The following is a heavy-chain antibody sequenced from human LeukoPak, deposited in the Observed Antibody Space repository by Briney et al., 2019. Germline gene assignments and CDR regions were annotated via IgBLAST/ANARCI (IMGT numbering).Heavy chain of an antibody. Sequence: GGSLRLSCAASGFTFDDYGMSWVRQAPGKGLEWVSGVNWNGRSTGYADSVKGRFTISRDNAKNSLYLQMNSLRAEDTALYFCARGHGSGSYEAIDYWGQGTLVTVSS. V-gene: IGHV3-20*04. CDR1: GFTFDDYG. J-gene: IGHJ4*02. CDR2: VNWNGRST. D-gene: IGHD3-10*01. CDR3: ARGHGSGSYEAIDY.